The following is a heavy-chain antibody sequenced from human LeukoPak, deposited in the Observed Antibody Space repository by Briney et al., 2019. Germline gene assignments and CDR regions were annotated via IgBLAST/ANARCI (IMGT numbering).Heavy chain of an antibody. CDR2: FSRNGVTT. CDR1: GFNFRAFT. J-gene: IGHJ4*02. V-gene: IGHV3-43*01. CDR3: ARSSSRYCSGGSCYSGVLGYFDY. Sequence: PGGSLRLSCGVFGFNFRAFTMQWVRQAPGKGLVWVSLFSRNGVTTYYAESVRGRFTISRDNAKNSLYLQMNSLRAEDTAVYYCARSSSRYCSGGSCYSGVLGYFDYWGQGTLVTVSS. D-gene: IGHD2-15*01.